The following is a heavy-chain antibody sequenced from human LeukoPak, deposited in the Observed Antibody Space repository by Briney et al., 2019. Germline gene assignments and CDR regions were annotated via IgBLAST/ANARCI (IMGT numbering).Heavy chain of an antibody. CDR2: IYSGGST. CDR3: ARTRDGYNGYFDY. Sequence: QSGGSLRLSCAASGFTFSIYNMNWVRQAPGKGLEWVSVIYSGGSTYYADSVKGRFTISRGNSKNTLFLQMNSLRAEDTAVYYCARTRDGYNGYFDYWGQGTLVTVSS. V-gene: IGHV3-53*01. J-gene: IGHJ4*02. D-gene: IGHD5-24*01. CDR1: GFTFSIYN.